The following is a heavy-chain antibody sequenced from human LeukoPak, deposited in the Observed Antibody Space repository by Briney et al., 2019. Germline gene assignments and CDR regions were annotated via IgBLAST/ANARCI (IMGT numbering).Heavy chain of an antibody. Sequence: ASVKVSCKVSGYTLSDLAMHWVRQAPGKGLEWMGGLDPEDGEAIYAQPLQGRVTMTEDTSSDTAYMVLSGLRSEDTAVYYCATRNFGDYAAFDIWGQGTMVTVSS. CDR2: LDPEDGEA. CDR3: ATRNFGDYAAFDI. CDR1: GYTLSDLA. J-gene: IGHJ3*02. V-gene: IGHV1-24*01. D-gene: IGHD4-17*01.